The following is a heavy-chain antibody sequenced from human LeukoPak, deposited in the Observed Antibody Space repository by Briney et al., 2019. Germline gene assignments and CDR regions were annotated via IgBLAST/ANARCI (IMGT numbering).Heavy chain of an antibody. J-gene: IGHJ4*02. D-gene: IGHD3-9*01. V-gene: IGHV3-74*01. CDR2: ISDDESIT. Sequence: GGSLRLSCAASGFTFSSYVMHWVRQAPGKGLVWVSRISDDESITSYADSVKGGFTISRDNAKNTLYLQMNSLRAEDTAVYYCARDRDWLLYDSWGQGTLVTVSS. CDR1: GFTFSSYV. CDR3: ARDRDWLLYDS.